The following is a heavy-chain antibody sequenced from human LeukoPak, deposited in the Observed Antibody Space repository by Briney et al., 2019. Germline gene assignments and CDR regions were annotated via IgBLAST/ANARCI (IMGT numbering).Heavy chain of an antibody. Sequence: GESLKTSCKGSGYSFTSYLLGLVRPMPGKGLGWVGIIYPDGSDTRYSPSFQGQVTISADKSISTAYLQWSSRKASDTAMYYCARQTGGAESDAFDIWGQGTMVTVSS. D-gene: IGHD1-26*01. V-gene: IGHV5-51*01. J-gene: IGHJ3*02. CDR3: ARQTGGAESDAFDI. CDR2: IYPDGSDT. CDR1: GYSFTSYL.